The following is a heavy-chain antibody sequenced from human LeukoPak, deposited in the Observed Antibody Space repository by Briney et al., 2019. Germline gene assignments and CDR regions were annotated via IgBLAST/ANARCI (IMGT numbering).Heavy chain of an antibody. CDR1: GGSLTTDNW. CDR3: ARGYYHDSK. J-gene: IGHJ4*02. CDR2: IHHSGSS. V-gene: IGHV4-4*02. D-gene: IGHD3-22*01. Sequence: SETLSLTCTVSGGSLTTDNWWTWVRQPPGKGLEGIGEIHHSGSSNYNPSLKSRVTRSIDKSKNQFSLKVTSVTAADTAVYYCARGYYHDSKWGQGILVTVSS.